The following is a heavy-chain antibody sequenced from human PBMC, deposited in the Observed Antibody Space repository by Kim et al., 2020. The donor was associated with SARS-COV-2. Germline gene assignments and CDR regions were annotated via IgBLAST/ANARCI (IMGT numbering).Heavy chain of an antibody. D-gene: IGHD3-22*01. V-gene: IGHV3-33*05. Sequence: GGSLRLSCAASGFTFSSYGMHWVRQAPGKGLEWVAVISYDGSNKYYADSVKGRFTISRDNSKNTLYLQMNSLRAEDTAVYYCARDGYDSSGYYCPFDYWGQGTLVTVSS. CDR2: ISYDGSNK. CDR3: ARDGYDSSGYYCPFDY. J-gene: IGHJ4*02. CDR1: GFTFSSYG.